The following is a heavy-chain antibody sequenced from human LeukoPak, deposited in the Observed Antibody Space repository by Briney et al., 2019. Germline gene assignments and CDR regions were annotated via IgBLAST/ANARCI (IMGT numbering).Heavy chain of an antibody. CDR2: LSDSGGST. CDR3: AKASRATLTTVINWFDP. D-gene: IGHD4-11*01. CDR1: GFTFTTYA. V-gene: IGHV3-23*01. J-gene: IGHJ5*02. Sequence: GGSLRLSCAASGFTFTTYAMSWVRQAPGKGLEWVSGLSDSGGSTYYADSVKGRFTISRDNSKNTLYLQMNSLRVEDTAVYYCAKASRATLTTVINWFDPWGQGTPVTVSS.